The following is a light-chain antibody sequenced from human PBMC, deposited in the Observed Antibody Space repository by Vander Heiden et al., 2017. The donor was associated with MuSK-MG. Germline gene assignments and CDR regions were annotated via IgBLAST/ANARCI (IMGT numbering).Light chain of an antibody. Sequence: QSVLTQPPSVSGAPGQRVTMSCTGTSPNIGAGHNVHWYQQLPGKAPKLLIYTNNTRPSGVPDRFSGSKSGTSASLAITGLQAEDEADYYCQSYDSSLGGWVFGGGTKLTVL. V-gene: IGLV1-40*01. J-gene: IGLJ3*02. CDR2: TNN. CDR1: SPNIGAGHN. CDR3: QSYDSSLGGWV.